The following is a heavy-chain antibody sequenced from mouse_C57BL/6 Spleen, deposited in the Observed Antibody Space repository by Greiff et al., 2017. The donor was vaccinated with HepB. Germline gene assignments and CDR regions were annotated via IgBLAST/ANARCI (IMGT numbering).Heavy chain of an antibody. J-gene: IGHJ3*01. CDR2: IDTSDSCT. D-gene: IGHD1-1*01. CDR3: ASDYYRV. V-gene: IGHV1-50*01. Sequence: QVQLQQPGAELVKPGASVKLSCKASGYTFTSYWMQWVKQRPGQGLEWIGEIDTSDSCTNYNKKLKGKATLTVDTSTSTAYMQLSSLTSEDSAVYYCASDYYRVWGQGTLVTVSA. CDR1: GYTFTSYW.